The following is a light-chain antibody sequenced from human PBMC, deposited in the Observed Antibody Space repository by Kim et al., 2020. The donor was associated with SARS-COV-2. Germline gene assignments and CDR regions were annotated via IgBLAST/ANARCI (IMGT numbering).Light chain of an antibody. CDR1: SSYIGAYNY. CDR3: SSYTISNTWV. J-gene: IGLJ3*02. CDR2: DVS. Sequence: GQSLTTSVPGTSSYIGAYNYVSWCQQHPGKAPKLMIFDVSKQPSGVSSRFSGSKSANTASLTISGLQAEDEADYYCSSYTISNTWVFGGGTQLTVL. V-gene: IGLV2-14*04.